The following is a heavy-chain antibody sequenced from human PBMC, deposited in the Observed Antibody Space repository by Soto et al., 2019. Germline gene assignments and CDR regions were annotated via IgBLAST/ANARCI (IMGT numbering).Heavy chain of an antibody. CDR3: ASGYYYDSNGGY. CDR1: GGSISGSY. J-gene: IGHJ4*02. D-gene: IGHD3-22*01. CDR2: INNRGST. Sequence: PSETLSLRCVDCGGSISGSYWIWIRHPPGEGLEWIGEINNRGSTNSNPAVKSRVTISVDTSKKQFSLKLSSVTAADTAVYYWASGYYYDSNGGYGRQGALVTVSS. V-gene: IGHV4-34*01.